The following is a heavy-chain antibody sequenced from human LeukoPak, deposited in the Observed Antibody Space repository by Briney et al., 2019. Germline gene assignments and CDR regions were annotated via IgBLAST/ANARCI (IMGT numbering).Heavy chain of an antibody. CDR2: IIPILSIA. CDR3: ARGDYGYYVWAFDI. Sequence: SVKVASKASGGNFNSYTISWVRQAPGQGVEWRGSIIPILSIANYAHKFQGRVTITAYKSTSTAYMELSSLRSEDTAVYYCARGDYGYYVWAFDIWGQGTMVTVSS. CDR1: GGNFNSYT. J-gene: IGHJ3*02. V-gene: IGHV1-69*02. D-gene: IGHD4-17*01.